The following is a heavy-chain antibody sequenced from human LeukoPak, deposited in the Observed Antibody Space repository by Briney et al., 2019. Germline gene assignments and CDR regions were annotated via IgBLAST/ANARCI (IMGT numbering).Heavy chain of an antibody. CDR3: ARDIKSVAFDI. CDR2: ITSSSSYI. J-gene: IGHJ3*02. CDR1: GFTFSSYN. Sequence: PGGSLRLSCAASGFTFSSYNMNWVRQAPGKGPEWVSSITSSSSYIYYADSVKGRFTISRDNAKNSLYLQMDSLRVEDTAVYYCARDIKSVAFDIWGQGTMVTVSS. V-gene: IGHV3-21*06.